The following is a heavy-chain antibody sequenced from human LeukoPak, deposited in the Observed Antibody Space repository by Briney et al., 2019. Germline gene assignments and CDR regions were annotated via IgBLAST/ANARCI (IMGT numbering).Heavy chain of an antibody. CDR3: AKDWGSSGWYNWFDS. CDR1: GFTISTYG. CDR2: LSHDGGVT. V-gene: IGHV3-30*18. Sequence: GGSLRLSCAASGFTISTYGMHWVRQAPGKGLEWLTMLSHDGGVTYYLDSVKGRFTISRDNTKNTLYLQMNGLNAADTAVYYCAKDWGSSGWYNWFDSWGQGTQVTVSS. D-gene: IGHD6-19*01. J-gene: IGHJ5*01.